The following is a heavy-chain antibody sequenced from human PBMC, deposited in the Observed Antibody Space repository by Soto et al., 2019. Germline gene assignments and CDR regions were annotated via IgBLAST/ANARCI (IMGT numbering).Heavy chain of an antibody. V-gene: IGHV4-59*08. D-gene: IGHD1-26*01. CDR2: MYYGGRT. Sequence: SETLSLTCTVSGGSIRSYYWSWIRQPPGKGLEWIGYMYYGGRTNYNPSLKSRVTISVDTSKMQVSLKLSSVTAADTAVYFCARGTPSPLIVRSSRRPWFDPRGQRTLVTVSS. CDR3: ARGTPSPLIVRSSRRPWFDP. CDR1: GGSIRSYY. J-gene: IGHJ5*02.